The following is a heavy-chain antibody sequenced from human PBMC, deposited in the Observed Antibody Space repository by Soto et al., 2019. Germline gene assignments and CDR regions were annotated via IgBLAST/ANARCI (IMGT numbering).Heavy chain of an antibody. V-gene: IGHV1-18*01. CDR3: AFVVVVAASGFWFDP. J-gene: IGHJ5*02. D-gene: IGHD2-15*01. Sequence: ASVKVSCKASGYTFTSCGISWVRQAPGQGLEWMGWISAYNGNTNYAQKLQGRVTMTTDTSTSTAYMELRSLRSDDTAVYYCAFVVVVAASGFWFDPWGQGTLVTVSS. CDR2: ISAYNGNT. CDR1: GYTFTSCG.